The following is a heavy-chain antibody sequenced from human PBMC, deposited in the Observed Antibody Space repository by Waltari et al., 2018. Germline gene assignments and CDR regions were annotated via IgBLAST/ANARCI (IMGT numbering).Heavy chain of an antibody. CDR3: ARHRKQHLYYYYMDV. CDR1: GGSLSSSSYY. CDR2: SYYRGST. D-gene: IGHD6-13*01. Sequence: QLPLQVSGPGLVKPSETLSLTCTVSGGSLSSSSYYWGWIRQTPGKVLDWSGSSYYRGSTFYNPSLKSRVTISVDTSKNQFSLKLSSVTAADTAVYYCARHRKQHLYYYYMDVWGKGTTVTVSS. V-gene: IGHV4-39*01. J-gene: IGHJ6*03.